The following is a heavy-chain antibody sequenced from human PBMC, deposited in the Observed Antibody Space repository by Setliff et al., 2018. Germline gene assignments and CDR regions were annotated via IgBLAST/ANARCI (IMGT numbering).Heavy chain of an antibody. CDR2: IWHDGTNK. CDR3: ARAKGNDYSMDV. V-gene: IGHV3-30*02. CDR1: GLTLINNG. J-gene: IGHJ6*03. Sequence: GGSLRLSCAASGLTLINNGFHWVRQAPGKGLEWVAIIWHDGTNKYYADSVKGRFAISRDNSKNTLYLQMNVLTAADTAMYYCARAKGNDYSMDVWGKGTTVTVSS.